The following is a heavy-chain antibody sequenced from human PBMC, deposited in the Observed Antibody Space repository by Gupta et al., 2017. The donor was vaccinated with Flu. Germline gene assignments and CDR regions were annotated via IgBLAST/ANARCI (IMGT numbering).Heavy chain of an antibody. CDR2: SYYSGSS. CDR1: Y. J-gene: IGHJ6*03. D-gene: IGHD4-4*01. CDR3: ARGGPLTESVYYYYYMDV. Sequence: YWSWIRQSPEMGLEFIGYSYYSGSSNYSPSLKSRVTMSVDPSKNQFSLTLTSVTAADTAVYLCARGGPLTESVYYYYYMDVWGKGTTVTVSS. V-gene: IGHV4-59*01.